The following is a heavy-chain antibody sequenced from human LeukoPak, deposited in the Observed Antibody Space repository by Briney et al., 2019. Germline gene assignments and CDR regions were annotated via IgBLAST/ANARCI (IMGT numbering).Heavy chain of an antibody. CDR3: ARSGGSSSEDYYYYYYMDV. CDR1: GYTFTSYY. J-gene: IGHJ6*03. Sequence: ASVKVSCKASGYTFTSYYMHWVGQAPGQGLEWMGIINPSGGSTSYAQKFQGRVTMTRDMSTSTVYMELSSLRSEDTAVYYCARSGGSSSEDYYYYYYMDVWGKGTTVTVSS. V-gene: IGHV1-46*01. CDR2: INPSGGST. D-gene: IGHD2-15*01.